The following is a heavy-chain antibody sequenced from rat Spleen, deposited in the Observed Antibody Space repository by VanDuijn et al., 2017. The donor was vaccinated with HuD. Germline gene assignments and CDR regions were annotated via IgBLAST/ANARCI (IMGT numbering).Heavy chain of an antibody. J-gene: IGHJ2*01. CDR2: MRYDGDT. Sequence: VQLKESGPGLVQPSQTLSLTCTVSGFSLTDYSIHWVRQPPGKGLEWMGRMRYDGDTYYSSALKSRLSITRDTSKSQVFLKMNSLQTEDTATYYCTREGLRVYDWGQGVLVTVSS. CDR1: GFSLTDYS. CDR3: TREGLRVYD. V-gene: IGHV2S30*01. D-gene: IGHD1-9*01.